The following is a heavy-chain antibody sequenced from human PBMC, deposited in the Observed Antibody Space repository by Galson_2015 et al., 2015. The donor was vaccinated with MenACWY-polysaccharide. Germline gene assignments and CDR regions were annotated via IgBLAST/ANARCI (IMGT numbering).Heavy chain of an antibody. CDR3: AREGVPAARPFDY. V-gene: IGHV1-69*06. CDR1: GGTFSSYA. CDR2: IIPIFGTA. D-gene: IGHD2-2*01. Sequence: SVKVSCKASGGTFSSYAISWVRQAPGQGLERMGGIIPIFGTANYAQKFQGRVTITADKSTSTAYMELSSLRSEDTAVYYCAREGVPAARPFDYWGQGTLVTVSS. J-gene: IGHJ4*02.